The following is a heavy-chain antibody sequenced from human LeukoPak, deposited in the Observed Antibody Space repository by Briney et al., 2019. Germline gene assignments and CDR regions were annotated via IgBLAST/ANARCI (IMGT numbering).Heavy chain of an antibody. CDR2: IYYSGST. D-gene: IGHD2-2*02. CDR3: ARLYAGTRPPDY. CDR1: GGSISSYY. J-gene: IGHJ4*02. Sequence: NSSETLSLTCTVSGGSISSYYWSWIRQPPGKGLEWIGYIYYSGSTDSNPSLKSRVTISVDTSKNQFSLKLRSVTAADTAVYYCARLYAGTRPPDYWGQGTLVTVSS. V-gene: IGHV4-59*01.